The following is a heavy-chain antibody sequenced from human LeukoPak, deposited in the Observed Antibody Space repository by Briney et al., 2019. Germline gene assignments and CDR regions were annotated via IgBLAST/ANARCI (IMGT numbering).Heavy chain of an antibody. Sequence: SETLSLTCTVSGGSISSSSYYWGWIRQPPGKGLEWIGSIYYSGSTYYNPSLKSRVTISVDTSKNQFSLKLSSVTAADTAVYYCARRSSGYYYMDMDPNDYWGQGTLVTVSS. CDR1: GGSISSSSYY. D-gene: IGHD3-22*01. CDR2: IYYSGST. J-gene: IGHJ4*02. CDR3: ARRSSGYYYMDMDPNDY. V-gene: IGHV4-39*01.